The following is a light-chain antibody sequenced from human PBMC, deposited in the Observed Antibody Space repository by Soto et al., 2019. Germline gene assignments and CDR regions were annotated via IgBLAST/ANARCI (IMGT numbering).Light chain of an antibody. CDR3: AAWDNSLSGRV. Sequence: QSVLTQAPSASGTPGQRVTISCSGSSSNICVNYVYWYQQVPGTAPKLLVFDDNQRPSGVPDRFSDSKSGTSAFLAISGLRSEDEADYYCAAWDNSLSGRVFGGGTKLTVL. V-gene: IGLV1-47*02. J-gene: IGLJ3*02. CDR2: DDN. CDR1: SSNICVNY.